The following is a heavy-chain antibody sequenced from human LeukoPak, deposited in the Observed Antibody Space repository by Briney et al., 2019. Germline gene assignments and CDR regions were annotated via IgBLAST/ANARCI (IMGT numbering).Heavy chain of an antibody. CDR3: ARYRLGVVPAAIHG. Sequence: SVKVSCKASGGTFSSYAISWVRQAPGQGLECMGRIIPIFGTANYAQKFQGRVTITTDESTSTAYMELSSLRSEATAVYYCARYRLGVVPAAIHGWGEGTLVTVCS. J-gene: IGHJ4*02. CDR1: GGTFSSYA. V-gene: IGHV1-69*05. D-gene: IGHD2-2*01. CDR2: IIPIFGTA.